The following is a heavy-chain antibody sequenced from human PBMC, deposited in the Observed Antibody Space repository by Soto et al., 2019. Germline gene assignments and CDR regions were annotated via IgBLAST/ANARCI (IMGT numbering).Heavy chain of an antibody. CDR3: ARGRGRYCSSTSCYALWTYYYYGMDV. V-gene: IGHV4-34*01. CDR2: INHSGST. Sequence: PSETLSLTCAVYGGSFSGYYWSWIRQPPGKGLEWIGEINHSGSTNYNPSPKSRVTISVDTSKNQFSLKLSSVTAADTAVYYCARGRGRYCSSTSCYALWTYYYYGMDVWGQGTTVTVSS. CDR1: GGSFSGYY. J-gene: IGHJ6*02. D-gene: IGHD2-2*01.